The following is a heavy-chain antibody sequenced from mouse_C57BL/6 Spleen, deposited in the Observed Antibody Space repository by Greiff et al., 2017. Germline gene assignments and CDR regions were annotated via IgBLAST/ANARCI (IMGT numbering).Heavy chain of an antibody. CDR1: GFNIKDDY. J-gene: IGHJ3*01. CDR2: IDPENGDT. Sequence: EVQLQQSGAELVRPGASVKLSCTASGFNIKDDYMHWVKQRPEQGLEWIGWIDPENGDTEYASKFQGKATITADTSSNPAYLQLSSLTSEDTAVYYCTGNSFAYWGQGTLVTVSA. D-gene: IGHD3-1*01. CDR3: TGNSFAY. V-gene: IGHV14-4*01.